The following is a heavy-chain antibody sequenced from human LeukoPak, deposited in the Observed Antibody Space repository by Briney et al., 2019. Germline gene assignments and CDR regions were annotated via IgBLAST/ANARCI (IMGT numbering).Heavy chain of an antibody. J-gene: IGHJ6*03. Sequence: KASETLSLTCTVSGGSISSGGYYWSWIRQPPGKGLEWIGYIYHSGSTYYNPSLKSRVTMSVDTSKNQFSLKLSSVTAADTAVYYCARDLSADGPDYYYMDVWGKGTTVTVSS. CDR3: ARDLSADGPDYYYMDV. CDR1: GGSISSGGYY. D-gene: IGHD6-25*01. V-gene: IGHV4-61*08. CDR2: IYHSGST.